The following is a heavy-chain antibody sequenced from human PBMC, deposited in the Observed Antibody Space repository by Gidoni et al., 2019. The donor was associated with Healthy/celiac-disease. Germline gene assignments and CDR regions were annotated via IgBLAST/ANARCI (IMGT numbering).Heavy chain of an antibody. CDR3: AKGARSMVYAILDYYYGMDV. CDR1: GFPFHLSA. V-gene: IGHV3-23*01. D-gene: IGHD2-8*01. CDR2: IGGSGGST. J-gene: IGHJ6*02. Sequence: EVQLLESWGGLVLDGGCLILSAAAPGFPFHLSAMGWVRQAPGKGREGGSAIGGSGGSTKYADSVKGLFTSYRDNSKNTLYLQMNSLRAEDTAVYYCAKGARSMVYAILDYYYGMDVWGQGTTVTVSS.